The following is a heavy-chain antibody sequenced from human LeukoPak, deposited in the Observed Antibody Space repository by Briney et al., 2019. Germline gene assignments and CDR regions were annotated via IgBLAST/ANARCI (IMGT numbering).Heavy chain of an antibody. CDR3: ARGLKDYGGNPGFDY. CDR2: IYYSGST. J-gene: IGHJ4*02. CDR1: GGSIINYY. D-gene: IGHD4-23*01. V-gene: IGHV4-59*01. Sequence: SETLSLTCTVYGGSIINYYWSWIRQPPGKGLEWIGYIYYSGSTNYNPSLKSRVTISVDTSKNQFSLKLSSVTAADTAVYYCARGLKDYGGNPGFDYWGQGTLVTVSS.